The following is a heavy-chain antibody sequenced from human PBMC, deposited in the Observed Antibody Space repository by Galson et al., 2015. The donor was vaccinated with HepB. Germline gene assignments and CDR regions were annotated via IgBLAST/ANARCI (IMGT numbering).Heavy chain of an antibody. Sequence: SLRLSCAASGFTFSSYGMHWVRQGPGKGLEWVAIVSYDGSIRYYADSVKGRFTISRDNSKSTLFLHMNSLSAEDTALYYCAKSRYGHDAFDVWGQGTMVTVSS. V-gene: IGHV3-30*18. J-gene: IGHJ3*01. CDR1: GFTFSSYG. CDR3: AKSRYGHDAFDV. D-gene: IGHD5-18*01. CDR2: VSYDGSIR.